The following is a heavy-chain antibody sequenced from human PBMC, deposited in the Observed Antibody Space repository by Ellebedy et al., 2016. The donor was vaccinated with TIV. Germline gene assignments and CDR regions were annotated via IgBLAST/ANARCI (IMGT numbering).Heavy chain of an antibody. V-gene: IGHV3-74*01. D-gene: IGHD6-6*01. CDR3: MFKGLSARLY. CDR1: GFTFSNYW. J-gene: IGHJ1*01. CDR2: SSSDGRST. Sequence: PGGSLRLSCAASGFTFSNYWMHWVRQGPGKGLVWVSRSSSDGRSTYYADSVKGRFTISRDNSKNTLFLQVNSLRTDDTAVYYCMFKGLSARLYWGQGTLVTVSS.